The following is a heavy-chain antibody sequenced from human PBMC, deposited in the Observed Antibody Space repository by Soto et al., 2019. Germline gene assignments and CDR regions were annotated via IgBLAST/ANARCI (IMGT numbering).Heavy chain of an antibody. D-gene: IGHD1-26*01. Sequence: ASVKVSCKASGYTFTSYYMHWGRQAPGQGLEWMGIINPSGGSTSYAQKFQGRVTMTRDTSTSTVYMELSSLRSEDTAVYYCARDVYSGSYYGYYGMDVWGQGTTVTVSS. CDR3: ARDVYSGSYYGYYGMDV. J-gene: IGHJ6*02. CDR2: INPSGGST. V-gene: IGHV1-46*01. CDR1: GYTFTSYY.